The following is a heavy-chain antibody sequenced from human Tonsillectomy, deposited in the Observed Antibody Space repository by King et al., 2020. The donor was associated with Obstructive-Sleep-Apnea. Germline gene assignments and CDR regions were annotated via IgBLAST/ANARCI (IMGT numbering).Heavy chain of an antibody. D-gene: IGHD1-26*01. J-gene: IGHJ4*02. CDR2: INHSGST. CDR3: ARLRAGQGSNAFDY. Sequence: VQLQQWGPGLLKPSETLSLTCAVYGESFSGCYWTWIRQPPGKWLEWIGEINHSGSTIYSPSLKSRVTISVDTSKNQLSLNLSSVTAADTAVYYCARLRAGQGSNAFDYWGQGTLVTVSS. V-gene: IGHV4-34*01. CDR1: GESFSGCY.